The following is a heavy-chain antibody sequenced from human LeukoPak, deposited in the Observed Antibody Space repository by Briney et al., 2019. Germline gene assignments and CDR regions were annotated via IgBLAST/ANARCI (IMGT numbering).Heavy chain of an antibody. D-gene: IGHD6-19*01. CDR1: LGSFSPYS. CDR2: IHQSGST. J-gene: IGHJ2*01. CDR3: ARDSIAVAGTRYFDL. Sequence: SETLSLTCAVSLGSFSPYSWTWIRQPPGKGREWMGQIHQSGSTNYNPSLPSRVIISVDTSRYQFSLHLTSVTGADTAVYYCARDSIAVAGTRYFDLWGRGTLVTVSS. V-gene: IGHV4-34*01.